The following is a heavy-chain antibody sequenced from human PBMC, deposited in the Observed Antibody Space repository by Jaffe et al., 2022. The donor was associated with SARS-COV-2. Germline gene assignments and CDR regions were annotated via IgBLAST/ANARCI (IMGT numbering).Heavy chain of an antibody. Sequence: QLQLQESGPGLVKPSETLSLTCTVSGGSISSSSYYWGWIRQPPGKGLEWIGSIYYSGSTYYNPSLKSRVTISVDTSKNQFSLKLSSVTAADTAVYYCVGAAAGTWWFDPWGQGTLVTVSS. CDR1: GGSISSSSYY. CDR3: VGAAAGTWWFDP. V-gene: IGHV4-39*01. J-gene: IGHJ5*02. CDR2: IYYSGST. D-gene: IGHD6-13*01.